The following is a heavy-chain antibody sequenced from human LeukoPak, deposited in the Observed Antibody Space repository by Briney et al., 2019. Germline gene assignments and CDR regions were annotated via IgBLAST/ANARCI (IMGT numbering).Heavy chain of an antibody. V-gene: IGHV4-61*02. CDR2: IYTSGST. CDR3: ARLDYYYDSSGLFDY. CDR1: GGSISSGSYY. J-gene: IGHJ4*02. Sequence: SETLSLTCTVSGGSISSGSYYWSWIRQHAGKGLEWIGRIYTSGSTNYNPSLKSRVTISVDTSKNQFSLKLSSVTAADTAVYYCARLDYYYDSSGLFDYWGQGTLVTVSS. D-gene: IGHD3-22*01.